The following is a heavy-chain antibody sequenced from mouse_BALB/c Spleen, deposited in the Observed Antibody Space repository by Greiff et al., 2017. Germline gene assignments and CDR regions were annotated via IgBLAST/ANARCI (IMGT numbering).Heavy chain of an antibody. CDR1: GFTFSSYG. D-gene: IGHD2-4*01. CDR2: ISSGGSYT. Sequence: EVQLVESGGDLVKPGGSLKLSCAASGFTFSSYGMSWVRQTPDKRLEWVATISSGGSYTYYPDSVKGRFTISRDNAKNTLYLQMSSLKSEDTAMYYCARPVYDYDEWFAYWGQGTLVTVSA. CDR3: ARPVYDYDEWFAY. J-gene: IGHJ3*01. V-gene: IGHV5-6*01.